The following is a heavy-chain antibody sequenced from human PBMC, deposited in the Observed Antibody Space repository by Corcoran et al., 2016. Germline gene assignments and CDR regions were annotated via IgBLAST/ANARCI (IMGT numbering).Heavy chain of an antibody. V-gene: IGHV4-4*02. CDR3: ARGTDDSSGFLLGY. Sequence: QVQLQESGPGLVKPSGTLSLTCAVSGGSISSSNWWSWVRPPPGKGLEWIGQIYSSGSTNYNPSLKSRVTRSVDKSKNQFSLKLSAVPAADTDVYAWARGTDDSSGFLLGYWGQGTLVTVSS. CDR1: GGSISSSNW. CDR2: IYSSGST. D-gene: IGHD3-22*01. J-gene: IGHJ4*02.